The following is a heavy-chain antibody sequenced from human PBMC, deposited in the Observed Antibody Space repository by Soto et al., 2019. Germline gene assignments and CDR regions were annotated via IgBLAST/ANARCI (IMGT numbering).Heavy chain of an antibody. CDR1: GFTFSSYS. V-gene: IGHV3-21*01. CDR2: ISSSSSYI. Sequence: PGGSLRLSCAASGFTFSSYSMNWVRQAPGKGLEWVSSISSSSSYIYYADSVKGRFTISRDNAKNSLYLQMNSLRAEDTAMYYCARGGRGYYDFWSGYYDVEDWGQGTRVTVSS. D-gene: IGHD3-3*01. J-gene: IGHJ4*02. CDR3: ARGGRGYYDFWSGYYDVED.